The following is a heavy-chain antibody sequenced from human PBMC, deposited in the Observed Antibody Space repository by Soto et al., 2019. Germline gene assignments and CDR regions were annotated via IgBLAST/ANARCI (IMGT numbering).Heavy chain of an antibody. CDR2: IYYSGST. CDR3: ARLYYYSSGSYYRYFDC. Sequence: SETLSLTCTVSGGSISSGGYYWSWIRQHPGKGLEWIGYIYYSGSTYYNPSLKSRIIISEDTSKNQFSLNLSSVTAADTAVYYCARLYYYSSGSYYRYFDCWGQGTLVTVSS. J-gene: IGHJ4*02. V-gene: IGHV4-31*03. D-gene: IGHD3-10*01. CDR1: GGSISSGGYY.